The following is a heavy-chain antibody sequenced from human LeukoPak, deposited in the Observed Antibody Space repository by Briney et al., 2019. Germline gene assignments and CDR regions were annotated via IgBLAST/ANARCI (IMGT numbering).Heavy chain of an antibody. Sequence: GESLQISCQGYGYSFTNFCIGWVRQMPGKGLEWMGIIYPADSNTIYNPSFQGQVTISADKSISTAYLQWSNLKASDTAIYYCARPRLAAAGSAFDIWGQGTMVTVSS. CDR3: ARPRLAAAGSAFDI. CDR1: GYSFTNFC. CDR2: IYPADSNT. J-gene: IGHJ3*02. V-gene: IGHV5-51*01. D-gene: IGHD6-13*01.